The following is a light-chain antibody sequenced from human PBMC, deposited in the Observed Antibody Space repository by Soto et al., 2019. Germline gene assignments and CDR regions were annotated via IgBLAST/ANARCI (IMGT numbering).Light chain of an antibody. V-gene: IGKV3-11*01. CDR2: GAS. CDR3: QQRSNWWT. Sequence: EIVLTHSPSTLSLSPLERATLSFMAIQSVSSYLAWYQQKPGQAPRLLIYGASNRATGIPARFSGSGSGTDFTLTISSLEPEDFAVYYCQQRSNWWTFGQGTKVDIK. CDR1: QSVSSY. J-gene: IGKJ1*01.